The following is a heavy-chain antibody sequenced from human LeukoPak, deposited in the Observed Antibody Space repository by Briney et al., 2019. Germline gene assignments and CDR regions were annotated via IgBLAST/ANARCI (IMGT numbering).Heavy chain of an antibody. D-gene: IGHD3-9*01. CDR1: GGAISSGSYY. CDR3: ARVGLMTIDP. Sequence: SETLSLTCTVSGGAISSGSYYWSWIRQPAGKGLEWIGRIYTSGSTNYNPSLKSRVTISVDTSKNQFSLKLSSVTAADTAVYYCARVGLMTIDPWGQGTLVTVSS. V-gene: IGHV4-61*02. J-gene: IGHJ5*02. CDR2: IYTSGST.